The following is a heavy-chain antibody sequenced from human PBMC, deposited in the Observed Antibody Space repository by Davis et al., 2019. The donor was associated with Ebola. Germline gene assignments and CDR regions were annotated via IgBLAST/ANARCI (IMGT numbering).Heavy chain of an antibody. V-gene: IGHV1-8*01. J-gene: IGHJ4*02. CDR3: ASPGPVGGSYLHY. CDR2: MNPNSGNT. Sequence: ASVKVSCKASGYTFTSYDINWVRQATGQGLEWMGWMNPNSGNTGYAQKFQGRVTMTRNASISTVYMELSSLRSEDTAVYYCASPGPVGGSYLHYWGQGTLVTVSS. CDR1: GYTFTSYD. D-gene: IGHD1-26*01.